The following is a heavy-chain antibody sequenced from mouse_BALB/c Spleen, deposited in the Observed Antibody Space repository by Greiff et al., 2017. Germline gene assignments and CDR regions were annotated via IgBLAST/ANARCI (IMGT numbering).Heavy chain of an antibody. CDR3: ARDRGLPLAMDY. CDR2: IWGDGST. V-gene: IGHV2-6-7*01. D-gene: IGHD2-4*01. Sequence: VQLIESGPGLVAPSQSLPITCTVSGFSFTGYGVNWVRQPPGKGLEWLVMIWGDGSTDYNSALKSRLSISKDNSKSQVFLKMNSLQTDDTARYYCARDRGLPLAMDYWGQGTSVTVSS. CDR1: GFSFTGYG. J-gene: IGHJ4*01.